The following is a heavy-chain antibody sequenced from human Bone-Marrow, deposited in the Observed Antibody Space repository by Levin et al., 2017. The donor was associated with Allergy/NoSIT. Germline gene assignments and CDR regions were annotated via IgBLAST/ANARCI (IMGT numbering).Heavy chain of an antibody. CDR3: ARLGGPAVQGTL. CDR2: INSDGRIV. J-gene: IGHJ4*02. CDR1: GFTFGNYW. V-gene: IGHV3-74*01. Sequence: RAGGSLRLSCIASGFTFGNYWMHWIRQAPGKGLVWVSRINSDGRIVNYVDSVEGRFTMSRDNAKNTLFLQMDRLREDDTALYYCARLGGPAVQGTLWGQGTLVTVAS. D-gene: IGHD1-26*01.